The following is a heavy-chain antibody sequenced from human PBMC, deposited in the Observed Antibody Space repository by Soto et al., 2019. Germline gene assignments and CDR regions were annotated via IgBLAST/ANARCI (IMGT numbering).Heavy chain of an antibody. D-gene: IGHD5-18*01. CDR1: GGTFSSYA. CDR3: AIGDTAMARHYFDY. Sequence: QVQLVQSGTEVKEPGSSVKVSCKASGGTFSSYAISWVRQAPGQGLEWMGGIIPIFGTANYAQKFQGRVTITADKSTSTAYMELSSLRSEDTAVYYCAIGDTAMARHYFDYWGQGTLVTVSS. J-gene: IGHJ4*02. CDR2: IIPIFGTA. V-gene: IGHV1-69*06.